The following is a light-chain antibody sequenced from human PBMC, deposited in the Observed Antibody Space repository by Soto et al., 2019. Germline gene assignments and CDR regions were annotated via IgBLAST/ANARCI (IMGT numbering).Light chain of an antibody. CDR2: WAS. CDR3: QQYYSTPIT. CDR1: QSVLYSSNNKNY. J-gene: IGKJ5*01. Sequence: DIVMTQSPDSMAVSLGERATINCKSSQSVLYSSNNKNYLAWYQQKPGQPPKPLIYWASTRESGVPDRFSGSGSGTDFTLTISSLQAEDVAVYYCQQYYSTPITFSQGTRLEIK. V-gene: IGKV4-1*01.